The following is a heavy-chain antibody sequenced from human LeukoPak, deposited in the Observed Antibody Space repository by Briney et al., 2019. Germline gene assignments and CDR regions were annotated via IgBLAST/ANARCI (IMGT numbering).Heavy chain of an antibody. V-gene: IGHV4-38-2*02. D-gene: IGHD6-13*01. CDR3: ARGLSTSWSRIDY. CDR1: GYSISSGYF. CDR2: IYQSGST. J-gene: IGHJ4*02. Sequence: SETLSLTCSVSGYSISSGYFWGWIRQPPGKGLEWIGNIYQSGSTYYNPSLKSRITISVDTSRNQFSLKLTSVTAADTAVYYCARGLSTSWSRIDYWGQGTLVVVSS.